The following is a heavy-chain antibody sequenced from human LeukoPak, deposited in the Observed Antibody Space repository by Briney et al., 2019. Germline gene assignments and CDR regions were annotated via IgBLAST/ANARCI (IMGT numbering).Heavy chain of an antibody. V-gene: IGHV1-69*13. CDR3: AISLQYLRGNWFDP. D-gene: IGHD4-11*01. CDR2: IIPIFGTA. J-gene: IGHJ5*02. Sequence: SVKVSCKASGGTFSSYAISWVRQAPGQGLEWMGGIIPIFGTANYAQKFQGRVTITADESTSTAYMELSSLRSEDTAVYYCAISLQYLRGNWFDPWGQGTLVTVSS. CDR1: GGTFSSYA.